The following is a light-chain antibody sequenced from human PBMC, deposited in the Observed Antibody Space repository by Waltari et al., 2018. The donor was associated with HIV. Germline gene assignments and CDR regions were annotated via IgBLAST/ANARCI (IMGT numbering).Light chain of an antibody. J-gene: IGLJ2*01. Sequence: QSSLTQPRSMSGSPGQSVPISCTGTSTDVVSYNYVSWYQQHPGKAPKLIIYDVTKRPSGVPDRFSGSKSGITASLTISGLQSEDEADYHCCSFAGSSTFAVFGGGTKLTVL. V-gene: IGLV2-11*01. CDR3: CSFAGSSTFAV. CDR2: DVT. CDR1: STDVVSYNY.